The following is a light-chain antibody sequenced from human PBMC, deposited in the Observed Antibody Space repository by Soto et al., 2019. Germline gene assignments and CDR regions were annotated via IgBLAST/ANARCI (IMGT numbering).Light chain of an antibody. V-gene: IGLV2-14*01. J-gene: IGLJ1*01. CDR1: TSDVGGYNY. CDR3: SSYTSSITPYV. Sequence: QSALTQPVSVAWSPGQSITISCTGTTSDVGGYNYVSCSQQQQGKAPKLIIYDVSNLPSGVSNRFSGSKSGNTASLTISGLQAEDEADYYCSSYTSSITPYVFRTGTKVTVL. CDR2: DVS.